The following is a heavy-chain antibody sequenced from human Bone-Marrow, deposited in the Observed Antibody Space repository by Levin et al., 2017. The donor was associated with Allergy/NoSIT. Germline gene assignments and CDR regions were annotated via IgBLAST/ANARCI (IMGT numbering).Heavy chain of an antibody. V-gene: IGHV4-31*03. CDR1: SGSITSGGYY. CDR2: IYKSGRT. D-gene: IGHD3-9*01. J-gene: IGHJ2*01. Sequence: LRLSCTVSSGSITSGGYYWNWIRQNPEMGLEWIGYIYKSGRTSYNPSLKSRLSISVDTSKNLFSLDLSSVTVADTAIYFCARGRSDILTGHYYFDLWGRGTLVTVSS. CDR3: ARGRSDILTGHYYFDL.